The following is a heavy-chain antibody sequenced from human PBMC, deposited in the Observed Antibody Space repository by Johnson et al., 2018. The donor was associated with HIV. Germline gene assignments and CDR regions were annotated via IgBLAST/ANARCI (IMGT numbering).Heavy chain of an antibody. CDR3: ARAPGYSRAFDI. D-gene: IGHD5-18*01. CDR1: GFTVSSNY. V-gene: IGHV3-66*01. CDR2: ISSGGDT. J-gene: IGHJ3*02. Sequence: EVQLVESGGGVVRPGGSLRLSCVVSGFTVSSNYITWVRQAPGKGLEWVSVISSGGDTYYADSVKDRFTISRDNSKNTLYLQMNRLRAEDKAVYYCARAPGYSRAFDIWGQGTMVTVST.